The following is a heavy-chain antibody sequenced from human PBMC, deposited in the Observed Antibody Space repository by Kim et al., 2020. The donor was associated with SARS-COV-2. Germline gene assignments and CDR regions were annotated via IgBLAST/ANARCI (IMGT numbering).Heavy chain of an antibody. Sequence: SETLSLTCTVSGGSISSGGYYWSWIRQRPGKGLEGIGYIYYSGSTYYNPSLKSRVTISVDTSKNQFSLKLSSVTAADTTVYYCAGQLSNIAARPLDYWGQGTLVTVSS. J-gene: IGHJ4*02. CDR3: AGQLSNIAARPLDY. D-gene: IGHD6-6*01. CDR2: IYYSGST. CDR1: GGSISSGGYY. V-gene: IGHV4-31*03.